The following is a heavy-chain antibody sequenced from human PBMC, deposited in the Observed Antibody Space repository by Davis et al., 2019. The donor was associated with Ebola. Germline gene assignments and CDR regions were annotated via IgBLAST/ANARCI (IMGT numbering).Heavy chain of an antibody. CDR3: AATTQSAYNIGTGGC. Sequence: GESLKISCAASGFSLSSCSMSWVRQAPGKGLEWVSSINAGGTVFTADSVKARFAISRDSASNSLFLQMNSLRDEDTAVYYCAATTQSAYNIGTGGCWGQGILVTVSS. J-gene: IGHJ4*02. V-gene: IGHV3-48*02. CDR2: INAGGTV. CDR1: GFSLSSCS. D-gene: IGHD6-19*01.